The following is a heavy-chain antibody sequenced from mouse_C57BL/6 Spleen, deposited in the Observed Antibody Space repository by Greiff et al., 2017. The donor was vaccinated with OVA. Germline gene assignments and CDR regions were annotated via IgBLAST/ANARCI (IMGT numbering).Heavy chain of an antibody. J-gene: IGHJ3*01. CDR1: GFSLTSYG. V-gene: IGHV2-2*01. CDR3: ARGGSYAPFAY. Sequence: QVQLQQSGPGLVQPSQSLSITCTVSGFSLTSYGVHWVRQSPGKGLEWLGVLWSGGSTDYNAAIISRLSISKDNSKSHVFFKMSSLQADDTAIYYCARGGSYAPFAYWGQGTLVTVSA. D-gene: IGHD6-5*01. CDR2: LWSGGST.